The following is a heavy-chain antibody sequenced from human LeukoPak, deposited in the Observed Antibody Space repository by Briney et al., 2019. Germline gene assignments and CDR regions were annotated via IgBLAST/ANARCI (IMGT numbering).Heavy chain of an antibody. Sequence: GGSLRLSCTASGFTFNILGMYWARQAPGKGLEWVAFIRNDGTHEKYGDSVKGRFTISRDNSKNTLYLLMNSLRGEVTAIYYLPKNPEKKVYSEGSFYYWGQGTLVSVSS. CDR1: GFTFNILG. J-gene: IGHJ4*02. V-gene: IGHV3-30*02. CDR3: PKNPEKKVYSEGSFYY. CDR2: IRNDGTHE. D-gene: IGHD2-21*01.